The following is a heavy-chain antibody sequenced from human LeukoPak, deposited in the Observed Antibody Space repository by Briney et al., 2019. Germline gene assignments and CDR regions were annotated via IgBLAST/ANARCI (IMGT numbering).Heavy chain of an antibody. D-gene: IGHD2-2*01. J-gene: IGHJ4*02. CDR2: ISGYNGNT. CDR1: GYIFTSYG. Sequence: ASVKVSCKASGYIFTSYGISWVRQGPGQGLEWVGWISGYNGNTNFAPNLQDRVTMTTDTSTATAYMELRSLRLNDTALYFCARARPGAYCGTTSCFSDYWGQGTLVTVSS. CDR3: ARARPGAYCGTTSCFSDY. V-gene: IGHV1-18*01.